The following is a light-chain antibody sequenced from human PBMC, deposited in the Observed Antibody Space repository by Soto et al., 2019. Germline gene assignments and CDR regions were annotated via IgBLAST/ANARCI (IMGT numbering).Light chain of an antibody. V-gene: IGKV1-5*01. CDR3: QHYGGMWA. Sequence: DIQMTQSPSTLSASVGDRVTITCRASQSISNRLAWYQQKPGKAPKVVIYDASSLESGVPSGFSGSGSGTEFILTINSLQPDDFATYCCQHYGGMWAFGQGTKVEIK. J-gene: IGKJ1*01. CDR2: DAS. CDR1: QSISNR.